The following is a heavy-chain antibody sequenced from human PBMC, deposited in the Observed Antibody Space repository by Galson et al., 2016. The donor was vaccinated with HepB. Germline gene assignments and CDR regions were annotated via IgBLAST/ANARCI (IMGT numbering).Heavy chain of an antibody. J-gene: IGHJ4*02. CDR1: GYTFTSYG. Sequence: SVKVSCKASGYTFTSYGISWVRQAPGQGLEWMGWISVYNGNTNYAQKVQGRVTMTTDTSTSTAYMELRSLRSDDTAVYYCARVVLVGATVPDCWGQGTLVTVSS. CDR2: ISVYNGNT. D-gene: IGHD1-26*01. V-gene: IGHV1-18*01. CDR3: ARVVLVGATVPDC.